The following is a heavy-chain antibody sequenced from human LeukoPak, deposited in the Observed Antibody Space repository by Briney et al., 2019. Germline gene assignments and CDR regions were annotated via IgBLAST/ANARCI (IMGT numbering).Heavy chain of an antibody. J-gene: IGHJ4*02. V-gene: IGHV1-2*06. CDR3: ARVRVRYSSGWFDY. CDR1: GYTFTGYY. CDR2: INPNSGGT. D-gene: IGHD6-19*01. Sequence: ASVKVSCKASGYTFTGYYMHWVRQAPGQGLEWMGRINPNSGGTNYAQKFQGRVTMTRDTSISTAYMELSRLRSDDTAVYYCARVRVRYSSGWFDYWGQGTLVTVSS.